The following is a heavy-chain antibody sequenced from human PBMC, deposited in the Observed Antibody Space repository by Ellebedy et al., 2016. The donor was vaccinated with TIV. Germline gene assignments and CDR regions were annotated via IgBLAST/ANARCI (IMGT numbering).Heavy chain of an antibody. CDR3: ATSIVVVTELDY. CDR1: GFTLSSYA. Sequence: PGGSLRLSCAASGFTLSSYAMHWVRQAPGKGLEWVAVISYDGINKYYADSVKGRFTISRDNSKNTLYLQMNSLRAEDTDVYYCATSIVVVTELDYWGQGTLVTVSS. D-gene: IGHD3-22*01. CDR2: ISYDGINK. V-gene: IGHV3-30*01. J-gene: IGHJ4*02.